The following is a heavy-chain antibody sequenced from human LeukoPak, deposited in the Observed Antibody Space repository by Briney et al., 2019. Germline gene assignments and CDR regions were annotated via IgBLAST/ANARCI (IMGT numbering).Heavy chain of an antibody. CDR3: ASSITIFGVVTHDWFDP. CDR1: GGTFSSYA. V-gene: IGHV1-69*05. D-gene: IGHD3-3*01. J-gene: IGHJ5*02. Sequence: ASVKVSCKASGGTFSSYANSWLRQAPGQGLEWMGGIIPIFGTANYAQKFQGRVTITTDESTSTAYMVLSSLRSEDTGVYYCASSITIFGVVTHDWFDPWGQGTLVTVSS. CDR2: IIPIFGTA.